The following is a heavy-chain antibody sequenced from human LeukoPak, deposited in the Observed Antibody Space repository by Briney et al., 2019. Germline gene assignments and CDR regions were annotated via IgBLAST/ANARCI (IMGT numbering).Heavy chain of an antibody. CDR1: GYTFTSYG. Sequence: ASVKVSCKASGYTFTSYGISWVRQAPGQGLEWMGWISAYNGNTNYAQKLQGRVTMTTDTSTSTAYMELRSLRSDDTAVYYCARYCSSTSCPRRVRYYYYMDVWGKGTTVTISS. D-gene: IGHD2-2*01. CDR3: ARYCSSTSCPRRVRYYYYMDV. J-gene: IGHJ6*03. CDR2: ISAYNGNT. V-gene: IGHV1-18*01.